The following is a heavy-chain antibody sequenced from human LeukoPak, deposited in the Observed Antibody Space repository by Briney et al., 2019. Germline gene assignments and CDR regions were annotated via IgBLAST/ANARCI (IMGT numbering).Heavy chain of an antibody. CDR3: ARDPPGYAGIRSDAFDI. Sequence: ASVKVSCKASGYTFTGYYMHWVRQAPGQGLEWMGWINPSGGSTSYAQKFQGRVTMTRDTSTSTVYMELSSLRSEDTAVYYCARDPPGYAGIRSDAFDIWGQGTMVTVSS. D-gene: IGHD5-12*01. CDR1: GYTFTGYY. V-gene: IGHV1-46*01. CDR2: INPSGGST. J-gene: IGHJ3*02.